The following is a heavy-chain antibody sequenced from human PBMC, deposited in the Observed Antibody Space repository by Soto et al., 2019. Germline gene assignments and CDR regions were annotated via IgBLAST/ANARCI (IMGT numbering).Heavy chain of an antibody. D-gene: IGHD2-2*01. J-gene: IGHJ6*02. Sequence: QVQLVQAGAEVKKPGSSVKVSCKASGGTFSSYAISWVRQAPGQGLEWMGGIIPIFGTANYAQKFQGRVTITADKSTSTAYMELSSLRSEDTAVYYCAREYCSSTSCYSGAYYYYGTDVWGQGTTVTVSS. V-gene: IGHV1-69*06. CDR1: GGTFSSYA. CDR2: IIPIFGTA. CDR3: AREYCSSTSCYSGAYYYYGTDV.